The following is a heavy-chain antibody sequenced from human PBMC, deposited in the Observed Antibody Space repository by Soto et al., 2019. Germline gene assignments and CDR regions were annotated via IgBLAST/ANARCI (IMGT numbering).Heavy chain of an antibody. D-gene: IGHD1-1*01. J-gene: IGHJ3*02. CDR1: GFTFSRYD. Sequence: EVQLLQSGGGFIQPGGSLRLSCEASGFTFSRYDMRWVRQTPGKGLEWVSGISGSGGSSSDADSVKGRFTSSRDNSRNMLYLQMNSLRAEDTAVYYCAKRYSQNHDDFDIWGQGTVVTVSS. V-gene: IGHV3-23*01. CDR3: AKRYSQNHDDFDI. CDR2: ISGSGGSS.